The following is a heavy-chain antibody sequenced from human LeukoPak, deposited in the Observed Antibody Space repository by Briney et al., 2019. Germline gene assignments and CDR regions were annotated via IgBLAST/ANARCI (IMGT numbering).Heavy chain of an antibody. CDR2: IWYDGSNK. J-gene: IGHJ4*02. V-gene: IGHV3-33*01. D-gene: IGHD2-15*01. CDR3: ARDPRVYCSGGSCYSENYFDY. Sequence: GGCLRLSCAAAGFTFSSYGMDWVRQAPGKGLEWVAVIWYDGSNKYYADSVKGRFTTSRDNSKNTLYLQMNSLRAEDTAVYYCARDPRVYCSGGSCYSENYFDYWGQGTLVTVSS. CDR1: GFTFSSYG.